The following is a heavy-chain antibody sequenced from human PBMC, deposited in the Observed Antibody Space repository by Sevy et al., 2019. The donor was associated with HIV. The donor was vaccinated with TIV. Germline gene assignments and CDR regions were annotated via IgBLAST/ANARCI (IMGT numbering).Heavy chain of an antibody. J-gene: IGHJ4*02. CDR1: GFTFSSYS. D-gene: IGHD3-22*01. Sequence: GGSLRLSCAASGFTFSSYSMNWVRQAPGKGLEWVSSISSSSSYIYYADSVKGRFTISRDNAKNSLYLQMNSLRAEDTTVYYCAIDYYDSSGYDYWGQGTLVTVSS. CDR2: ISSSSSYI. CDR3: AIDYYDSSGYDY. V-gene: IGHV3-21*01.